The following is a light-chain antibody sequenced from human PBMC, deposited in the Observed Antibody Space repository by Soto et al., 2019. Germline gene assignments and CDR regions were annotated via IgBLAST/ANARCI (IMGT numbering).Light chain of an antibody. CDR1: KLGDKY. CDR3: QARDSSIVV. CDR2: QDT. Sequence: SYELTQPPSVSVSPGQTASITCCGDKLGDKYACWYQQKPGQSPVLVIYQDTKRPSGIPERFSGSNSGNTATLTISGTQALDEADYYCQARDSSIVVFGGGTKLTVL. J-gene: IGLJ2*01. V-gene: IGLV3-1*01.